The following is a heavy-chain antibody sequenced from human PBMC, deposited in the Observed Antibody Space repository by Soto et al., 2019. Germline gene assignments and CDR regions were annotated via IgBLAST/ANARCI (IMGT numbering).Heavy chain of an antibody. CDR2: ISSSSIYT. Sequence: EVHLVESGGGLVKPGGSLRLSCVVSGFTFSSYSMNWVRQAPGKGLEWVSSISSSSIYTYYADSVKGRFTISRDNAKHSVYLQMNSLRAEYTAVYYCARDFKESQYYYYCMDVWGKGITASGSS. CDR1: GFTFSSYS. V-gene: IGHV3-21*06. J-gene: IGHJ6*03. CDR3: ARDFKESQYYYYCMDV. D-gene: IGHD3-10*01.